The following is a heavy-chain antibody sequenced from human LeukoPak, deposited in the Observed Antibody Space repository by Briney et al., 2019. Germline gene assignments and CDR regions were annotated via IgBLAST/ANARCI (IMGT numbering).Heavy chain of an antibody. Sequence: SETLSLTCTVSGVSISTYYWSWIRQPPGKGLEWIAEIHPSGSPSYNPSLESRTIISVDAPKNQFSLILTSVTAADTALYFCSRGGDASKAGKYWGQGALVTVSS. CDR3: SRGGDASKAGKY. CDR1: GVSISTYY. J-gene: IGHJ4*02. CDR2: IHPSGSP. D-gene: IGHD3-10*01. V-gene: IGHV4-34*01.